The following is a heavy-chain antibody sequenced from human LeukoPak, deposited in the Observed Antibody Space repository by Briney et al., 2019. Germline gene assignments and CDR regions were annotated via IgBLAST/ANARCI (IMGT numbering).Heavy chain of an antibody. CDR1: GGSISSYY. J-gene: IGHJ4*02. V-gene: IGHV4-59*08. Sequence: SETLSLTCTVPGGSISSYYWSWIRQPPGKGLEWIGYIYYSGSTNYNPSLKSRLTISVDASKNQFSLNLSSVTATDTAVYYCASLTTVTQGYFDSWGQGTLVTVSS. CDR2: IYYSGST. D-gene: IGHD4-17*01. CDR3: ASLTTVTQGYFDS.